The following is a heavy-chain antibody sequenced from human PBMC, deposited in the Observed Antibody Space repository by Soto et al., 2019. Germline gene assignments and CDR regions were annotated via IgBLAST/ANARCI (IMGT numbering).Heavy chain of an antibody. Sequence: QSVGSLRLSCAASGFTFSGYAMSWVRQAPGKGLEWVSAISGSGGSTYYADSVKGRFTISRDNSKNTLYLQMNSLRAEDTAVYYCAKRQISSSLGSLFDYWGQGTLVTVSS. CDR2: ISGSGGST. J-gene: IGHJ4*02. CDR3: AKRQISSSLGSLFDY. V-gene: IGHV3-23*01. D-gene: IGHD6-13*01. CDR1: GFTFSGYA.